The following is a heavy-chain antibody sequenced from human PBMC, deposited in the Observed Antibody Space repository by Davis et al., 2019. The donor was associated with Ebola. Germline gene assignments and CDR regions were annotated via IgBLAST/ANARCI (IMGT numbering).Heavy chain of an antibody. D-gene: IGHD5-12*01. CDR1: GASVSRGG. Sequence: LRLSCAISGASVSRGGWNWIRQSPSRGLEWLGRTYYSSKWYTGYAESVNSRINISPDTAKNQFSLHLNSVTPEDTAVYYCARGWLRSGLDVWGKGAAVIVSS. CDR3: ARGWLRSGLDV. V-gene: IGHV6-1*01. CDR2: TYYSSKWYT. J-gene: IGHJ6*04.